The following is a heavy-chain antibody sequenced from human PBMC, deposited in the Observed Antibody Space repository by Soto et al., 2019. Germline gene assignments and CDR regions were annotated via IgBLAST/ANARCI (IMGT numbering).Heavy chain of an antibody. D-gene: IGHD2-2*02. CDR2: ISSDGSST. J-gene: IGHJ4*02. CDR1: GFTFSSYW. Sequence: EVQLVESGGGLVQPGGSLRLSCAASGFTFSSYWMHWVRQAPGKGLVWVSRISSDGSSTSYADSVKGRFTISRDNAKNTLYLQMISLRAKVTAVYYCARGGVGRYCSSTSCYTWVFDYWGQGTLVTVSS. V-gene: IGHV3-74*01. CDR3: ARGGVGRYCSSTSCYTWVFDY.